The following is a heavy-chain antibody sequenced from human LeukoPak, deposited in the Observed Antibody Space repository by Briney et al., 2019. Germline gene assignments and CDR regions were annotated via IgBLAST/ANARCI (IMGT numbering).Heavy chain of an antibody. CDR3: TRGDYFRPFDY. CDR2: INNDGSST. V-gene: IGHV3-74*01. J-gene: IGHJ4*02. Sequence: GGSLRLSCVASGFTFSSYWMHWVRQAPGKGLVWVSRINNDGSSTSYADSVKGRFTISRDNAKNTLYLQMNSLRAEDTAVYYCTRGDYFRPFDYWGQGTLVTVSS. D-gene: IGHD2/OR15-2a*01. CDR1: GFTFSSYW.